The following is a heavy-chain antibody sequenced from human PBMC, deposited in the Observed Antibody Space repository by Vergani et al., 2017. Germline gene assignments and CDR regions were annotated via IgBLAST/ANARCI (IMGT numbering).Heavy chain of an antibody. V-gene: IGHV1-46*01. CDR1: GYTFTSYY. CDR3: ARGDTAMANYYYYYMDV. Sequence: QVQLVQSGAEVKKPGASVKVSCKASGYTFTSYYMHWVRQAPGQGLEWMGIINPSGGSTSYAQKFQGRVTMTRDTSTGTVYMELSSLRSEDTAVYYCARGDTAMANYYYYYMDVWGKGTTVTVSS. D-gene: IGHD5-18*01. J-gene: IGHJ6*03. CDR2: INPSGGST.